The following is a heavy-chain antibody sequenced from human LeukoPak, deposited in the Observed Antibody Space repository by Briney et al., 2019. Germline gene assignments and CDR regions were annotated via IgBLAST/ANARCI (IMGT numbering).Heavy chain of an antibody. J-gene: IGHJ4*02. CDR1: GYTFTTYD. V-gene: IGHV1-8*01. CDR3: ARDWFGDYQTYN. Sequence: GASVKVSCKASGYTFTTYDINWVRQATGQGLEWMGWMNPNSGNTGYAQKFQGRVTMTRNTSISTAYMELSSLGSDDTAVYYCARDWFGDYQTYNWGQGTLVTVSS. CDR2: MNPNSGNT. D-gene: IGHD4-17*01.